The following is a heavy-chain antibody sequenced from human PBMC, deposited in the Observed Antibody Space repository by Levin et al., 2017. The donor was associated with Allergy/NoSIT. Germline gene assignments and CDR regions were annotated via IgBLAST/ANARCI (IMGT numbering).Heavy chain of an antibody. D-gene: IGHD5-18*01. Sequence: GGSLRLSCAASGFTFSSYSMNWVRQAPGKGLEWVSSISSSSSYIYYADSVKGRFTISRDNAKNSLYLQMNSLRAEDTAVYYCAREVLTAMEIDAFDIWGQGTMVTVSS. CDR2: ISSSSSYI. V-gene: IGHV3-21*01. J-gene: IGHJ3*02. CDR1: GFTFSSYS. CDR3: AREVLTAMEIDAFDI.